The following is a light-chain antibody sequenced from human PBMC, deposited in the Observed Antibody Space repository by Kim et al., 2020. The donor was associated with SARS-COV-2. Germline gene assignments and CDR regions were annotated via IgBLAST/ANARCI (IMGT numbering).Light chain of an antibody. J-gene: IGLJ3*02. CDR2: QDS. CDR1: VLAKKY. V-gene: IGLV3-27*01. Sequence: SYELTQPSSVSVSPGQTARITCSGDVLAKKYARWFQQKPGQAPVLVIYQDSERPSGIPERFSGSSSGTTVTLTISGAQVEDEADYYCYSAADNNWV. CDR3: YSAADNNWV.